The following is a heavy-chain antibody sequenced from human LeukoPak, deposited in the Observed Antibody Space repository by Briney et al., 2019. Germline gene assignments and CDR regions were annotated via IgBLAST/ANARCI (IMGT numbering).Heavy chain of an antibody. CDR3: AKNGDRGAYCSGGSCYPYYYYYIDV. CDR1: GFTFGTYA. Sequence: GGSLRLSCAASGFTFGTYAMHWVRQAPGKGLEYVSSISTNGGRTYYANSVKGRFTISRDNSKNTLNLQMNSLRAEDTAIYYCAKNGDRGAYCSGGSCYPYYYYYIDVWGKGTTVTISS. J-gene: IGHJ6*03. D-gene: IGHD2-15*01. CDR2: ISTNGGRT. V-gene: IGHV3-64*01.